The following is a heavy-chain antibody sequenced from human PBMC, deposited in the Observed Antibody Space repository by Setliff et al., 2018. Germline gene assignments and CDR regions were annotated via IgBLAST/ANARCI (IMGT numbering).Heavy chain of an antibody. Sequence: KTSETLSLTCTVSGGSISSGDYYWSWIRQPPGKGLEWIGYIYYSGRTYYNPSLKSRVTISVDTSKNQFSLKLSSVTAADTAVYYCARANPGYDSSGYYSGDVDYWGQGTLVTVS. J-gene: IGHJ4*02. V-gene: IGHV4-30-4*08. CDR1: GGSISSGDYY. CDR2: IYYSGRT. CDR3: ARANPGYDSSGYYSGDVDY. D-gene: IGHD3-22*01.